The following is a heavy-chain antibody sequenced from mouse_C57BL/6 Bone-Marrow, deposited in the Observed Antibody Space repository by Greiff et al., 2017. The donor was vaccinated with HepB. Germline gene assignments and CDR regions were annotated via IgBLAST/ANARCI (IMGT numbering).Heavy chain of an antibody. Sequence: QVQLQQPGAELVKPGASVKLSCKASGYTFTSYWMQWVKQRPGQGLEWIGEIDPSDSYTNYNQKFKGKATLTVDTSSSTAYMQLSSLTSEDSAVYYCARDGNGCAYCGQGTLVTVS. CDR1: GYTFTSYW. V-gene: IGHV1-50*01. D-gene: IGHD1-1*01. CDR2: IDPSDSYT. CDR3: ARDGNGCAY. J-gene: IGHJ3*01.